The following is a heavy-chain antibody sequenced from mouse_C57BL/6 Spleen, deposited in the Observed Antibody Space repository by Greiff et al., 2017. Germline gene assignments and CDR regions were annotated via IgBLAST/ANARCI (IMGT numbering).Heavy chain of an antibody. J-gene: IGHJ1*03. CDR3: ARRGYGSSHWYFDV. CDR2: FHPYNDDT. D-gene: IGHD1-1*01. Sequence: VQLVESGAELVKPGASVKMSCKASGYTFTTYPIEWMKQNHGKSLEWIGNFHPYNDDTKYNEKFKGKATLTVEKSSSTVYLELSRLTSDDSAVYYCARRGYGSSHWYFDVWGTGTTVTVSS. CDR1: GYTFTTYP. V-gene: IGHV1-47*01.